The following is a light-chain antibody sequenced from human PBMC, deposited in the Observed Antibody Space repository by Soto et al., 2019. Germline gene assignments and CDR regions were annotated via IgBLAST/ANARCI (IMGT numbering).Light chain of an antibody. V-gene: IGKV3D-15*01. CDR2: GAS. CDR3: QQYKDWPPRS. J-gene: IGKJ4*01. Sequence: EILMTQSPVTLSVSPGERDTLSCRASQNVNINLAWYQQRPGQAPRVLIYGASNRASGIPYSFSGSGSGTDLTLTISSLEPDDFALYYCQQYKDWPPRSFGGGTRVEI. CDR1: QNVNIN.